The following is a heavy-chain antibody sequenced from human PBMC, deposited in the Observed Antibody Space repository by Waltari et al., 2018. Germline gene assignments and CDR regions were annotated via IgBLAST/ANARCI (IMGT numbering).Heavy chain of an antibody. V-gene: IGHV1-24*01. CDR3: APSRRERADGSYFDS. Sequence: QVQLVQSEAEVKKPGASVKVSCKVSGYTLTEISMHWVRQAPGKGLGGMGFLDPEGGETIYGQKFEGRVSMTEDTSTDTAYMELSSLRFEDTALYYCAPSRRERADGSYFDSWGQGTLVTVSS. CDR1: GYTLTEIS. CDR2: LDPEGGET. D-gene: IGHD1-26*01. J-gene: IGHJ4*02.